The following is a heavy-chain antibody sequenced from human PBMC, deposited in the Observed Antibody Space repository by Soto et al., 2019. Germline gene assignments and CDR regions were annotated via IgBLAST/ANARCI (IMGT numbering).Heavy chain of an antibody. CDR2: INPSARP. V-gene: IGHV1-46*01. CDR1: GYTFSTYF. D-gene: IGHD5-18*01. J-gene: IGHJ4*02. CDR3: ARVMRGYTSGCFDY. Sequence: QVQLVQSGTEVKKPGASVKVSCKTSGYTFSTYFLHWVRQAPGQGLEWMAIINPSARPVYAQKFRGRVTVTRDTSTSTVYMELGSLRSEDTAVYYCARVMRGYTSGCFDYWGQGTLVTV.